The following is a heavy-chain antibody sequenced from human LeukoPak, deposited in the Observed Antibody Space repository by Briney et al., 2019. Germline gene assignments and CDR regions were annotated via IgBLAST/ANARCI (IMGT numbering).Heavy chain of an antibody. D-gene: IGHD6-13*01. V-gene: IGHV4-4*07. CDR1: GGSISSYY. CDR3: ARHVGRKQLVRQVDY. CDR2: IYTSGST. Sequence: SETLSLTCTVSGGSISSYYWSWIRQPAGKGLEWIGRIYTSGSTYYNPSLKSRVTISVDTSKNQFSLKLSSVTAADTAVYYCARHVGRKQLVRQVDYWGQGTLVTVSS. J-gene: IGHJ4*02.